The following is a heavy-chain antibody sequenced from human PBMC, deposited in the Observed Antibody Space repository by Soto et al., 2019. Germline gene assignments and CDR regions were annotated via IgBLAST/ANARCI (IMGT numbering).Heavy chain of an antibody. V-gene: IGHV1-69*04. CDR2: IIPILGIA. J-gene: IGHJ6*03. Sequence: SVKVSCKASGGTFSSYTISWVRQAPGQGLEWMGRIIPILGIANYAQKFQGRVTITRDTSASTAYMELSSLRSEDTAVYYCAREKDENYYMEVWGKGTTVTVSS. CDR3: AREKDENYYMEV. CDR1: GGTFSSYT.